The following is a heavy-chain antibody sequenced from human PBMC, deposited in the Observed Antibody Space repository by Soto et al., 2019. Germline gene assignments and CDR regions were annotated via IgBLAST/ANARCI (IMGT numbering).Heavy chain of an antibody. Sequence: SETLSLTCAVYGGSFSGYYWSWIRQPPGKGLEWIGEINHSGSTNYNPSLKSRVTISVDTSKNQFSLKLSSVTAADTAVYYCARVQTLFGIINVFDYWGQGTLVTSPQ. CDR3: ARVQTLFGIINVFDY. V-gene: IGHV4-34*01. CDR1: GGSFSGYY. D-gene: IGHD3-3*01. J-gene: IGHJ4*02. CDR2: INHSGST.